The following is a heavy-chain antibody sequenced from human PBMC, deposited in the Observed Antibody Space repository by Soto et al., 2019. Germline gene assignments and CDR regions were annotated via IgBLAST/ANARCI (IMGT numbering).Heavy chain of an antibody. Sequence: QVQLVKSGAEVKKPGASVKVSCKASGYTFTSYDINWVRQATGQGLEWMGWMKPNSGNTGYAQKFQGRVTMTRNTSIGTAYMELSSLRSEDTAVYYCAGDVGGWYGFYGMDVWGQWTTVTVSS. CDR1: GYTFTSYD. CDR3: AGDVGGWYGFYGMDV. J-gene: IGHJ6*02. CDR2: MKPNSGNT. D-gene: IGHD6-19*01. V-gene: IGHV1-8*01.